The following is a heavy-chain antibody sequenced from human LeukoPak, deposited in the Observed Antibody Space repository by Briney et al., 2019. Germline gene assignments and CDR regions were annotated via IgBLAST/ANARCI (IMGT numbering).Heavy chain of an antibody. Sequence: GGSLRLSCAASGFTFSSFGMHWVRQAPGKGLEWVAFIRYDGSNKYYADSVKGRFTISRDNSKNTLYLQMNSLRAEDTAVYYCAKATMVRGVDISYYYYGMDVWGQGTTVTVSS. J-gene: IGHJ6*02. V-gene: IGHV3-30*02. CDR1: GFTFSSFG. CDR3: AKATMVRGVDISYYYYGMDV. CDR2: IRYDGSNK. D-gene: IGHD3-10*01.